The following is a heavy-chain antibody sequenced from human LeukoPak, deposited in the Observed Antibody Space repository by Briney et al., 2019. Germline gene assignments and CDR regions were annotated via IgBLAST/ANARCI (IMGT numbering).Heavy chain of an antibody. D-gene: IGHD3/OR15-3a*01. CDR3: ARGDWDY. J-gene: IGHJ4*02. V-gene: IGHV3-30*03. Sequence: GRSLRLSCAASGFTFSIYGMHWVRQAPGKGLEWVAVISYAGSNKYYADSVKGRFTISRDNSKNTVYLQMNSLRAEDTAVYYCARGDWDYWGQGALVTVSS. CDR1: GFTFSIYG. CDR2: ISYAGSNK.